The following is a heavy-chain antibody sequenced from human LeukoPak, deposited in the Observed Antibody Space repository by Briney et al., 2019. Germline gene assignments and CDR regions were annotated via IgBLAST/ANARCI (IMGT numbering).Heavy chain of an antibody. V-gene: IGHV4-59*01. CDR3: ARSPTGNWFDP. D-gene: IGHD4-11*01. J-gene: IGHJ5*02. CDR2: IYYSGST. Sequence: SETLSLTCTVSGGSISSYYWSWIRQPPGKGLEWIGYIYYSGSTNYNPSLKSRVTISVDTSKNQFSLKLSSVTAADTAVYYCARSPTGNWFDPWGQGTLVTVSS. CDR1: GGSISSYY.